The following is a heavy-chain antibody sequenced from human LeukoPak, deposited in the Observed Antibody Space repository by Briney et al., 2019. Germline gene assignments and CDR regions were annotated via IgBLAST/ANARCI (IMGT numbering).Heavy chain of an antibody. D-gene: IGHD3-16*01. CDR2: INHSGST. V-gene: IGHV4-34*01. J-gene: IGHJ4*02. CDR3: ARGGGGWYLDD. Sequence: SETLSLTCAVYAGSFSGYYWTWIRQPPGKGLEWIGEINHSGSTNYNPSLKSRVTISVDTSKNQFSVKLSSVTAADTAVYYCARGGGGWYLDDWGQGALVTVSS. CDR1: AGSFSGYY.